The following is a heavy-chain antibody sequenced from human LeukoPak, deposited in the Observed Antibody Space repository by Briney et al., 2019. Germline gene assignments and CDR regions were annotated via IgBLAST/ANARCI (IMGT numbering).Heavy chain of an antibody. J-gene: IGHJ4*02. D-gene: IGHD3-10*01. CDR1: GFTFSDHW. Sequence: GGSLRLYCEASGFTFSDHWMNWVRQAPGMGLEWVACIKQDGSQKYYVDSVKGRFTIPRDNAKNSLYLQMSSLRAEDTAMYYCARDKGYGSDYWGPGVQVTVSS. CDR3: ARDKGYGSDY. CDR2: IKQDGSQK. V-gene: IGHV3-7*01.